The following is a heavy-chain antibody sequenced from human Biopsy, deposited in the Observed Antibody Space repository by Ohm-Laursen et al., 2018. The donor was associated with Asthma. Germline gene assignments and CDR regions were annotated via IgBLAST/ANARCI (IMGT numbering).Heavy chain of an antibody. CDR1: GFTFSSFG. J-gene: IGHJ6*02. Sequence: SLRLSCTASGFTFSSFGMHWVRQTPAKGLEWVAVISFDGSNKYYADSVKGRFTISRDNSKNTLYLQMNTLSAEDTAVYYCAKVQAEYYYYYDVDVWGQGTTVTVSS. V-gene: IGHV3-30*18. CDR3: AKVQAEYYYYYDVDV. D-gene: IGHD4-11*01. CDR2: ISFDGSNK.